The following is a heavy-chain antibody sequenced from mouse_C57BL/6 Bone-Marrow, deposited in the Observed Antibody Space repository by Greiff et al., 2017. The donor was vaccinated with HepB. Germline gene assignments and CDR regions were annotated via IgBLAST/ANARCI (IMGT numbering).Heavy chain of an antibody. V-gene: IGHV1-69*01. CDR3: AREWLLLFDY. J-gene: IGHJ2*01. CDR1: GYTFTSYW. D-gene: IGHD2-3*01. Sequence: QVQLQQPGAELVMPGASVKLSCKASGYTFTSYWMHWVKQRPGQGLEWIGEIDPSDSYTNYNQKFKGKSTLTVDKSSSTAYMQLSSLTSEDSAVYDCAREWLLLFDYWGQGTTLTVSS. CDR2: IDPSDSYT.